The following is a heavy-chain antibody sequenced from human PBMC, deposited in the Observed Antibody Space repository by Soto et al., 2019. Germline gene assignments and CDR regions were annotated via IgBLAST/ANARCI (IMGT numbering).Heavy chain of an antibody. Sequence: GGSLRLSCAASGLTVSSSYMSWIRQAPGKGLEWVSYINFTSNSIYYADSVKGRFTISRDNAKNSLYLQMNSLRAEDTAVYYCARDIEPPGLFFDYWGQGTLVTVSS. J-gene: IGHJ4*02. V-gene: IGHV3-11*01. CDR3: ARDIEPPGLFFDY. CDR2: INFTSNSI. CDR1: GLTVSSSY. D-gene: IGHD6-13*01.